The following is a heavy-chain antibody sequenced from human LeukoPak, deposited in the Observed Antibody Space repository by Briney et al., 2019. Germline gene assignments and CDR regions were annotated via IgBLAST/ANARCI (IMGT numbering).Heavy chain of an antibody. CDR2: INHSGST. V-gene: IGHV4-34*01. CDR1: GGSFSGYY. CDR3: ARGWGYDFWSGYKYYYYGMDV. J-gene: IGHJ6*02. Sequence: PSETLSLTCAVYGGSFSGYYWSWIRQPPGKGLEWIGEINHSGSTNYNPSLKSRVTISVDTSKNQFSLKLSSVTAADTAVYYCARGWGYDFWSGYKYYYYGMDVWGQGTTVTVSS. D-gene: IGHD3-3*01.